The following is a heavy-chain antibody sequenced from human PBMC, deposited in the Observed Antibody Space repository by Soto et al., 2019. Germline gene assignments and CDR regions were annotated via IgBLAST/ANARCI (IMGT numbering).Heavy chain of an antibody. CDR2: IKSKANGGTT. Sequence: GGSLRLSCAASGFTCSNAWMSWVRQAPGKGLEWVGRIKSKANGGTTDYAAPVKGRFTISRDNSRNTLYLQVNSLRAEDTAVYYCAKDQTDVTLFDYWGQGTLVTVSS. CDR3: AKDQTDVTLFDY. D-gene: IGHD2-21*02. CDR1: GFTCSNAW. J-gene: IGHJ4*02. V-gene: IGHV3-15*03.